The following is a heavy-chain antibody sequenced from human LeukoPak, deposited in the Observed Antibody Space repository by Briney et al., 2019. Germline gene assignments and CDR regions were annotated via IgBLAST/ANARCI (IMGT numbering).Heavy chain of an antibody. CDR3: ARFFSVDYFDY. CDR1: GGSFSGYY. D-gene: IGHD4-23*01. J-gene: IGHJ4*02. CDR2: INHSGST. Sequence: PSETLSLTCAVYGGSFSGYYWSWVRQPPRKGLEWIGEINHSGSTNYNPSLKSPLTISVDTSKNQFSLKLSSVTAADTAVYYCARFFSVDYFDYWGQGTLVTVSS. V-gene: IGHV4-34*01.